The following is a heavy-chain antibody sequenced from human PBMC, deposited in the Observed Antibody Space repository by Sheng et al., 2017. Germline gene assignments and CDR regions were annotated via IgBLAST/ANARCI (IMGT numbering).Heavy chain of an antibody. CDR1: GGTFSSYA. CDR2: IIPIFGTA. Sequence: QVQLVQSGAEVKKPGSSVKVSCKASGGTFSSYAISWVRQAPGQGLEWMGGIIPIFGTANYAQKFQGRVTITTDESTSTAYMELSSLRSEDTAVYYCASGANSLLTGYSFLDYWGQGTLVTVSS. V-gene: IGHV1-69*05. D-gene: IGHD3-9*01. J-gene: IGHJ4*02. CDR3: ASGANSLLTGYSFLDY.